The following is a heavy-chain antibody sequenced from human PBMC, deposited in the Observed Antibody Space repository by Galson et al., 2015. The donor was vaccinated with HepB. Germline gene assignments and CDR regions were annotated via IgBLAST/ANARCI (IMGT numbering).Heavy chain of an antibody. CDR1: GFTFSSYA. CDR2: ISYDGSNK. V-gene: IGHV3-30-3*01. D-gene: IGHD1-26*01. J-gene: IGHJ2*01. Sequence: SLRLSCAASGFTFSSYAMHWVRQAPGKGLEWVAVISYDGSNKYYADSVKGRFTISRDNSKNTLYLQMNSLRAEDTAVYYCARGGTVYSGSYYPFGYFDLWGRGTLVTVSS. CDR3: ARGGTVYSGSYYPFGYFDL.